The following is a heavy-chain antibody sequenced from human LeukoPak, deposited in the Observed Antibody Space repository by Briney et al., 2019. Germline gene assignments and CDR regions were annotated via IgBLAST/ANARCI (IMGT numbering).Heavy chain of an antibody. J-gene: IGHJ5*02. D-gene: IGHD2-21*02. V-gene: IGHV1-18*01. CDR1: GYTFTSYG. CDR2: ISAYKGNT. CDR3: ARDLRMVGTLNWFDP. Sequence: ASVKVSCKASGYTFTSYGISWVRQAPGQGLEWMGWISAYKGNTNYAQKLQGRVTMTTATSTSTAYMELRSLRSDDTAVYYCARDLRMVGTLNWFDPWGQGTLVTVSS.